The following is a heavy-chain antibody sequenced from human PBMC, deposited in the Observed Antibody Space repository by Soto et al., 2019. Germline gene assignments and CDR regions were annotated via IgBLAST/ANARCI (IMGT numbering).Heavy chain of an antibody. V-gene: IGHV4-31*03. CDR1: GYFIGAGGYY. CDR3: ARMYSSGSGWFHP. J-gene: IGHJ5*02. Sequence: QIELQESGPGLVKPSQTLSLTCFVSGYFIGAGGYYWSWIRHHPGKGLEWIGSFYSSGSIIYNPSLRSRVSITGDMSTNQSSMSLTSVTAADTARYYCARMYSSGSGWFHPWGQGTLVTVSS. D-gene: IGHD6-19*01. CDR2: FYSSGSI.